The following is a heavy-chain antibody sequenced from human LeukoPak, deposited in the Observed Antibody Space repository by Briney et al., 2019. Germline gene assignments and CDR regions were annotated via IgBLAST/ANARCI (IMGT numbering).Heavy chain of an antibody. CDR2: ISGSGDST. D-gene: IGHD2-2*01. Sequence: GGSLRLSCAASGFPVSSNYMSWVRQAPGKGLEWVSAISGSGDSTYYADSVKGRFTISRDNSKNTLYLQMNSLRPEDTAVYYCATRGYCSGTSCYAPQPWGQGTLVTVSS. CDR1: GFPVSSNY. V-gene: IGHV3-23*01. CDR3: ATRGYCSGTSCYAPQP. J-gene: IGHJ5*02.